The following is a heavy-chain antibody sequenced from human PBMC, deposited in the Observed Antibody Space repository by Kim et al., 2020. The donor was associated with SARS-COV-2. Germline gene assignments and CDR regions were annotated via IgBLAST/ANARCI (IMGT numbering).Heavy chain of an antibody. CDR3: AREYSSINYYFDY. Sequence: SVKVSCKASGGTFSSYAISWVRQAPGQGLEWMGRIIPILGIANYAQKFQGRVTITADKSTSTAYMELSSLRSEDTAVYYCAREYSSINYYFDYWGQGTL. D-gene: IGHD6-19*01. CDR1: GGTFSSYA. CDR2: IIPILGIA. V-gene: IGHV1-69*04. J-gene: IGHJ4*02.